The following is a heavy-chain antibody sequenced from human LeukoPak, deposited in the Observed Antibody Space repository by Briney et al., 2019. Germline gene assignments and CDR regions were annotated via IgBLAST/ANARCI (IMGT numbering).Heavy chain of an antibody. Sequence: ASVKVSCKASGGSFSSYVISWVRQAPGQGLEWMGGIIPIFGTANYAQKFQGRVTITADESTSTAYMELSSLRSEDTAVYYCARARTYSSSWYSRSEYNWFDPWGQGTLVTVSS. D-gene: IGHD6-13*01. CDR1: GGSFSSYV. CDR2: IIPIFGTA. J-gene: IGHJ5*02. CDR3: ARARTYSSSWYSRSEYNWFDP. V-gene: IGHV1-69*13.